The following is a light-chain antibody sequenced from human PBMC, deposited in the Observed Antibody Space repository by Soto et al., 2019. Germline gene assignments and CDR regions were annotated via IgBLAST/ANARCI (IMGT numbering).Light chain of an antibody. CDR1: QGISSY. Sequence: DIQLTQSPSFLSASVGDRVTITCRASQGISSYLAWYQQKPGKAPNLLIYAASILQSGVASRFSGRGSGTEFTLTISSLQPEDCTTYYCQQLNSYPRTFGQGTKVEIK. V-gene: IGKV1-9*01. CDR3: QQLNSYPRT. J-gene: IGKJ1*01. CDR2: AAS.